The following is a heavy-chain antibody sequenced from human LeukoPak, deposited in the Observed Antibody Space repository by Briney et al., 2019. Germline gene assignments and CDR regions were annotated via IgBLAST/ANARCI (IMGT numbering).Heavy chain of an antibody. V-gene: IGHV4-59*06. CDR2: IYYSGST. Sequence: SETLSLTCTVSGGSISSYYWSWIRQPAGKGLEWIGYIYYSGSTYYNPSLKSRVTISVDTSKNQFSLKLSSVTAADTAVYYCASSDGSGVFDYWGQGTLVTVSS. CDR3: ASSDGSGVFDY. D-gene: IGHD3-10*01. J-gene: IGHJ4*02. CDR1: GGSISSYY.